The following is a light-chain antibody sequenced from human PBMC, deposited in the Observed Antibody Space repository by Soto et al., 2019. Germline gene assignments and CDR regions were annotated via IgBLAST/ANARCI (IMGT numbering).Light chain of an antibody. Sequence: QSALTQPASVSGSPGQSITISCTDSNTDVGGYNYVPWYQHHPGEAPKLLIYDVSNRPSEVSDRFSGSKSGNTASLTISGLQAEDEADYYCSSYTRSSTVFGGGTKLTVL. CDR1: NTDVGGYNY. CDR3: SSYTRSSTV. CDR2: DVS. V-gene: IGLV2-14*03. J-gene: IGLJ2*01.